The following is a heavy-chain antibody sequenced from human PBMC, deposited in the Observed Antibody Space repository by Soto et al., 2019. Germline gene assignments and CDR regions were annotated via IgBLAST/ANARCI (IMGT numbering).Heavy chain of an antibody. CDR1: GGSISSGGYY. Sequence: QVQLQESGPGLVKPSQTLSLTCTVSGGSISSGGYYWSWIRQHPGKGLEWIGYIYYSGSTYYNPSLKSRGNISVDTSKNHFSLKLSSVAAADTAVYYCARDYCTNGVWYHGFDYWGQGTLVTVSS. J-gene: IGHJ4*02. CDR2: IYYSGST. D-gene: IGHD2-8*01. CDR3: ARDYCTNGVWYHGFDY. V-gene: IGHV4-31*03.